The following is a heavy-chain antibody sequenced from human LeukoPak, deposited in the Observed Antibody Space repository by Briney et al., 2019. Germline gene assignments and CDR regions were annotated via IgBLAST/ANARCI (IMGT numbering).Heavy chain of an antibody. J-gene: IGHJ6*03. V-gene: IGHV3-7*01. CDR2: IKQDGSER. CDR3: ARGNNPGTYYYYYMDV. Sequence: GGSLRLSCAASGFTFSSYWMSWVRQAPGKGLEWVANIKQDGSERYYVDSVKGRFTISRDNSKNTLYLQMNSLRAEDTAVYYCARGNNPGTYYYYYMDVWGKGTTVTVSS. CDR1: GFTFSSYW. D-gene: IGHD1-1*01.